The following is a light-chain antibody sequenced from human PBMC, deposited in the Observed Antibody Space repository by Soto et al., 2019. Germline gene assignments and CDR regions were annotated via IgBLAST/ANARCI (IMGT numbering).Light chain of an antibody. CDR1: QSVLYSPNNKNY. V-gene: IGKV4-1*01. J-gene: IGKJ2*01. Sequence: VMTQSPDSLTVSLGERATINCKSSQSVLYSPNNKNYLAWYQQKPGQPPKLLIYWASTREFGVPDRFSGSGSGTDFSLTISSLQAEDVAVYYCQQYYDTPYTFGQGTKLEI. CDR2: WAS. CDR3: QQYYDTPYT.